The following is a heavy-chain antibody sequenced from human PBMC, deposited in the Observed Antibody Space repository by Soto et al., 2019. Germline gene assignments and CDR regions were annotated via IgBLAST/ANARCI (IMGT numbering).Heavy chain of an antibody. V-gene: IGHV4-39*01. CDR2: IYYSGST. J-gene: IGHJ4*02. CDR1: GGSISSSSYY. Sequence: QLQLQESGPGLVKPSETLSLTCTVSGGSISSSSYYWGWIRQPPGKGLEWIGSIYYSGSTYYNPSLKSRVTISVDTSKNQFSLKLSSVTAADTAVYYCARHGGSTRSGSYYNSWGQGTLVTVSS. D-gene: IGHD3-10*01. CDR3: ARHGGSTRSGSYYNS.